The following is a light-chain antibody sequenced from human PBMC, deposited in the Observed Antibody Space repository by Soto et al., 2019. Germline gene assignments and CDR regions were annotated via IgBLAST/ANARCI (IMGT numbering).Light chain of an antibody. V-gene: IGLV2-8*01. Sequence: QSVLTQPPSASGSPGQSVTISCTGTSSDVGTYNYASWYQQHPGKAPKLMIYEVTKRPSGVPDRFSGSRSAITASLTVSGLQAEDEADYYCSSYAGINNFVVFGGGTKLTVL. J-gene: IGLJ2*01. CDR3: SSYAGINNFVV. CDR1: SSDVGTYNY. CDR2: EVT.